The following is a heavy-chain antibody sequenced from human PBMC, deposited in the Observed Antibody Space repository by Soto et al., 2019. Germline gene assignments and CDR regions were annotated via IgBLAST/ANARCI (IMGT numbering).Heavy chain of an antibody. Sequence: PGGSLGRSCAASGFTFNIYIMNWFRQAPGKGLEWVSYISISGTNIYYADSVKGRFTISRDNAKNSLYLQMNSLRDEDTAVYYCARGPLQQLELWGQGTLVTVSS. CDR1: GFTFNIYI. CDR2: ISISGTNI. D-gene: IGHD6-13*01. J-gene: IGHJ4*02. V-gene: IGHV3-48*02. CDR3: ARGPLQQLEL.